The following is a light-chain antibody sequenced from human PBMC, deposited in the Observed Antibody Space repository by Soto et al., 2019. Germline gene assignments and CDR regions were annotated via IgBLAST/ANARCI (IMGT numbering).Light chain of an antibody. Sequence: EIVLTQSPGTLSLSPGERATLSCRASQSVTSNYLAWYQQKSGQAPRLLIYGASSRATGIPDRFSGSGSGTDFTLTISRLEPEDFAVYYCHQYDTSRTFGQGTKV. CDR1: QSVTSNY. CDR3: HQYDTSRT. J-gene: IGKJ1*01. V-gene: IGKV3-20*01. CDR2: GAS.